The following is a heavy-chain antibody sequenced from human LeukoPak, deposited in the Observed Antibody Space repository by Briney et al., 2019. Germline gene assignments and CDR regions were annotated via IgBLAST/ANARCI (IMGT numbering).Heavy chain of an antibody. CDR3: AAEAVAGPDYYYGMDV. V-gene: IGHV3-21*01. CDR1: GFTFSSYS. Sequence: GGSLRLSCAASGFTFSSYSMNWVRQAPGKGLEWVSSISSSSSYIYYADSVKGRFTISRDNAKNSPYLQMNSLRAEDTAVYYCAAEAVAGPDYYYGMDVWGQGTTVTVSS. J-gene: IGHJ6*02. CDR2: ISSSSSYI. D-gene: IGHD6-19*01.